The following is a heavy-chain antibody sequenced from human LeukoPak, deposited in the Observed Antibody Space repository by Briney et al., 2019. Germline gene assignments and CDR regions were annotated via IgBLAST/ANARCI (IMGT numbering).Heavy chain of an antibody. CDR3: AKDGIVATTHYYYYYMDV. CDR2: ISGSGGST. Sequence: GGSLRLSCAASGFTFSSYAMSWVRQAPGKGLEWVSAISGSGGSTYYADSVKGRFTISRDNSKNTLYLQMNSLRAEDTAVYYCAKDGIVATTHYYYYYMDVWGKGTTVTVSS. CDR1: GFTFSSYA. D-gene: IGHD5-12*01. J-gene: IGHJ6*03. V-gene: IGHV3-23*01.